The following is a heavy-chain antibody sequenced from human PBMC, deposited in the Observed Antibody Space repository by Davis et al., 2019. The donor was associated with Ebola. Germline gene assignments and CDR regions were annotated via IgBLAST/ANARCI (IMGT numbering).Heavy chain of an antibody. J-gene: IGHJ4*02. V-gene: IGHV1-18*01. CDR1: GYTFTSYT. Sequence: ASVKVSCKASGYTFTSYTMHWVRQAPGQRLEWMGWISGYNGNTNYAQRFQGRVTMTTDTSTSTAYMELRSLTSDDTAVYYCASGSGSSDYWGQGTLVTVSS. CDR3: ASGSGSSDY. D-gene: IGHD3-10*01. CDR2: ISGYNGNT.